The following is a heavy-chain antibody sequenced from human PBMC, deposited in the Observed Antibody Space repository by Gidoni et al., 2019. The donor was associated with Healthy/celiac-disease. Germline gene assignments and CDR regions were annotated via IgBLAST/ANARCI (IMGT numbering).Heavy chain of an antibody. V-gene: IGHV5-10-1*01. Sequence: EVQLVQSGAEVKKPGESLRISCKGSGYSFTSYWISWVRQMPGKGLEWMGRIDPSDSYTNYSPSFQGHVTISADKSISTAYLQWSSLKASDTAMYYCARGRLRFLEWSQNKNYYYYMDVWGKGTTVTVSS. D-gene: IGHD3-3*01. CDR1: GYSFTSYW. J-gene: IGHJ6*03. CDR2: IDPSDSYT. CDR3: ARGRLRFLEWSQNKNYYYYMDV.